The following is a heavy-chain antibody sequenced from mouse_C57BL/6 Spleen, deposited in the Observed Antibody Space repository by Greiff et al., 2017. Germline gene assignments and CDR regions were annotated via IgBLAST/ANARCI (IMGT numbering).Heavy chain of an antibody. CDR3: TTYYDYDVAMDY. J-gene: IGHJ4*01. CDR1: GFNIKDDY. V-gene: IGHV14-4*01. CDR2: IDPENGDT. Sequence: VQLKESGAELVRPGASVKLSCTASGFNIKDDYMHWVKQRPEQGLEWIGWIDPENGDTEYASKFQGKATITADTSSNTAYLQLSSLTSEDTAVYYCTTYYDYDVAMDYWGQGTSVTVSS. D-gene: IGHD2-4*01.